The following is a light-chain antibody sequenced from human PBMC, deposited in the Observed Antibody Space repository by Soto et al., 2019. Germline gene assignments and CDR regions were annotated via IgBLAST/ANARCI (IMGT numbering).Light chain of an antibody. V-gene: IGLV2-23*01. J-gene: IGLJ1*01. CDR3: RLYIGATTYV. CDR2: EGH. Sequence: QSALAQPDSGSGSPGQSITISCTGTRGFVGSFSLVSWYQQHPGMAPKVMIYEGHRRPSGVPEPVSGFTSVISASLTIAGVQAYDEADNNCRLYIGATTYVDGTGTKVTVL. CDR1: RGFVGSFSL.